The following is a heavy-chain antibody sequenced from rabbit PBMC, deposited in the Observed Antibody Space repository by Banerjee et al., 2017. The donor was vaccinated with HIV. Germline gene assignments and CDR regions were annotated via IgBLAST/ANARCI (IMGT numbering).Heavy chain of an antibody. CDR2: IYPGFGIR. J-gene: IGHJ4*01. D-gene: IGHD1-1*01. V-gene: IGHV1S43*01. CDR3: ARYASSSGYYVSYFNL. CDR1: GIDLSSYYY. Sequence: QQQLEESGGGLVKPGGTLTLTCKASGIDLSSYYYMCWVRQAPGKGPEWIAYIYPGFGIRNYANSVKGRFTISSDNAQNTVFLQMTSLTASDTATYFCARYASSSGYYVSYFNLWGPGTLVTVS.